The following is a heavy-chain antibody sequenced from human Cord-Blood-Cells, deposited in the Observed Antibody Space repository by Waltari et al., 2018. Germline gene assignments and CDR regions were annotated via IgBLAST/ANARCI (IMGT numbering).Heavy chain of an antibody. J-gene: IGHJ6*03. Sequence: QVQLVQSGAEVKKPGASVKVSCKASGYTFTGYYMHWVRQAPGQGLEWRGGINRHSGGTTDAQKFHGRVTRTRETSISTANMYLSRLRSDDTAGYYCAIYSGDDYGVDYYYYMDVWGKGTTVTVSS. CDR1: GYTFTGYY. D-gene: IGHD5-12*01. CDR2: INRHSGGT. CDR3: AIYSGDDYGVDYYYYMDV. V-gene: IGHV1-2*02.